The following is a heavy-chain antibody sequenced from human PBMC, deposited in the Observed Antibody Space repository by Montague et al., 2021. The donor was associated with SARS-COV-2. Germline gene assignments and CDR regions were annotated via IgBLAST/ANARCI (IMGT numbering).Heavy chain of an antibody. J-gene: IGHJ1*01. CDR1: GGSLNKHY. V-gene: IGHV4-59*11. CDR2: IFYNGNT. Sequence: SETLSLTCTVSGGSLNKHYWSWIWMAPGKELELLGNIFYNGNTNYNYFHWVRVPMSLDTPQNQFSLRLTSLTAADTAASYCARSISTSGARDNWGQGILVTVS. D-gene: IGHD2-8*01. CDR3: ARSISTSGARDN.